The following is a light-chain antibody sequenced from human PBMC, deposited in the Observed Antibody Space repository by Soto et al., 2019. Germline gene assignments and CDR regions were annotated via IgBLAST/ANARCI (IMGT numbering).Light chain of an antibody. CDR2: KAS. CDR3: KQYNTYWT. J-gene: IGKJ1*01. V-gene: IGKV1-5*03. Sequence: DIQMTQSPSTLSASVGDSVTITCRASQSISSWLAWYRQKPGKAPELLIYKASSLESGVPSRFSGSGSGTEFTLTITSLQPDDFATYYCKQYNTYWTFGQGTKVEIK. CDR1: QSISSW.